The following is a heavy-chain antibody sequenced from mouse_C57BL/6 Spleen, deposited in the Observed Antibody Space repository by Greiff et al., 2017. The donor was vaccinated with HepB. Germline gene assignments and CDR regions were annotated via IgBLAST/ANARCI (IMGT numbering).Heavy chain of an antibody. V-gene: IGHV1-82*01. CDR3: ARDGNYGFYAMDY. D-gene: IGHD2-1*01. CDR1: GYAFSSSW. J-gene: IGHJ4*01. CDR2: IYPGDGDT. Sequence: VQLVESGPELVKPGASVKISCKASGYAFSSSWMNWVKQRPGKGLEWIGRIYPGDGDTNYNGKFKGKATLTADKSSSTAYMQLSSLTSEDSAVYFCARDGNYGFYAMDYWGQGTSVTVSS.